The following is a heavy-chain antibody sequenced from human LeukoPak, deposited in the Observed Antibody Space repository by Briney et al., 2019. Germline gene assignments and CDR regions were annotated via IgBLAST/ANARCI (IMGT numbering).Heavy chain of an antibody. J-gene: IGHJ4*02. CDR1: GFIFSDYH. D-gene: IGHD6-19*01. V-gene: IGHV3-11*01. CDR2: ISPGGDAV. CDR3: SGGRVIAVAGPGGYFDF. Sequence: GGSLRLSCAASGFIFSDYHMSWIRQAPGKGLEWVSYISPGGDAVYFADSVKGRFTISRDNAKNSLFLQMSSLTAEDTAVYYCSGGRVIAVAGPGGYFDFWGQGSLVTVSS.